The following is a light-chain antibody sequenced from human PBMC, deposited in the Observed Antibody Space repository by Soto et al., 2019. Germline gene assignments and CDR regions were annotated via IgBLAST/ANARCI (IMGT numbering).Light chain of an antibody. CDR1: QSVSSN. J-gene: IGKJ5*01. CDR2: DAS. CDR3: QQYGSSPIT. Sequence: DIFMTPSPTTLSVVKGERETLYCRASQSVSSNLAWHQQKPGQAPRILMYDASTRATGISARFSGSGSGTDFTLTISRLEPEDFAVYYCQQYGSSPITLGQGTRLVIK. V-gene: IGKV3-15*01.